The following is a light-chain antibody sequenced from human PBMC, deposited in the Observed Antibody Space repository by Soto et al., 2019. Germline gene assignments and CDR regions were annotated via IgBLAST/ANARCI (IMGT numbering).Light chain of an antibody. CDR3: QQYGSSQT. V-gene: IGKV3-20*01. CDR2: GAS. CDR1: ESVRTNY. J-gene: IGKJ1*01. Sequence: EIVLTQSPGTLSLSPGERVTLSCRASESVRTNYLAWYQQKPGQALRLLIYGASSRATGIPDRFSGSGSGTDFTLTISRPEPEDFAVYYCQQYGSSQTFGQGTKVEIK.